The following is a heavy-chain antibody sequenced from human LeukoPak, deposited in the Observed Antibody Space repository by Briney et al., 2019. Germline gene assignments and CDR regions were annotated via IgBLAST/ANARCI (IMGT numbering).Heavy chain of an antibody. Sequence: PSQTLSLTCTVSGGSISSGSYYWSWIRQPAGKGLEWIGRIYTSGSTNYNPSLKSRVTISADTSKNQFSLKLSSVTAADTAVYYCARYFGRWDFDYWGQGTLVTVSS. CDR1: GGSISSGSYY. CDR2: IYTSGST. V-gene: IGHV4-61*02. J-gene: IGHJ4*02. CDR3: ARYFGRWDFDY. D-gene: IGHD3-9*01.